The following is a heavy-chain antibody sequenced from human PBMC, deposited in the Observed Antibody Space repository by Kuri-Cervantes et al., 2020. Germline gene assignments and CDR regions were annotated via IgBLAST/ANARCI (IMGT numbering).Heavy chain of an antibody. CDR3: ATGGGDYFLY. CDR2: INSDGSSI. V-gene: IGHV3-74*01. D-gene: IGHD2-21*02. Sequence: GESLKISCAASGFTFSSYWMHWVRQAPGKGLVWVSRINSDGSSISYADSVKGRFTISRDNSKNTLYLQMNSLRAEDTAVYYCATGGGDYFLYWGQGTLVTVSS. CDR1: GFTFSSYW. J-gene: IGHJ4*02.